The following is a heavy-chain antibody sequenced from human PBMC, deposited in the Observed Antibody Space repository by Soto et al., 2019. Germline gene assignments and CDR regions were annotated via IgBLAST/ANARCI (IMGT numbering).Heavy chain of an antibody. CDR1: GYTFTSYY. CDR2: INPSGGST. V-gene: IGHV1-46*01. CDR3: ARDTDCSGGSCWGYYYYYGMDV. D-gene: IGHD2-15*01. J-gene: IGHJ6*02. Sequence: ASVKVSCKASGYTFTSYYMHWVRQAPGQGLEWMGKINPSGGSTSYAQKFQGRVTMTTDTSTSTAYMELRSLRSEDTAVYYCARDTDCSGGSCWGYYYYYGMDVWGQGTTVTVSS.